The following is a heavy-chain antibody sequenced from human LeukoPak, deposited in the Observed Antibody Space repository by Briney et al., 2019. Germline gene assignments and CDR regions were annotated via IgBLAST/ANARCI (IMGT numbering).Heavy chain of an antibody. CDR3: ARVLPAAIAAFDY. CDR1: GFTFSSYG. CDR2: IRYDGSNK. D-gene: IGHD2-2*02. Sequence: GGSLRLSCAASGFTFSSYGMHWFRQAPGKGLEWVAFIRYDGSNKYYVDSVKGRFTISRDNAKNSLYLQMNSLRAEDTAVYYCARVLPAAIAAFDYWGQGTLVTVSS. V-gene: IGHV3-30*02. J-gene: IGHJ4*02.